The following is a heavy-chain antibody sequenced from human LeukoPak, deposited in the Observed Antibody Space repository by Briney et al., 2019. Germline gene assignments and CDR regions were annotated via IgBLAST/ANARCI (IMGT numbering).Heavy chain of an antibody. CDR1: GGSISSYY. CDR3: ARDACFWSGYHDYYYYYMDV. V-gene: IGHV4-59*01. Sequence: SETLSLTCTVSGGSISSYYWSWIRQPPGKGLEWIGYIYYSGSTNYNPSLKSRGTISVDTSKNQFSLKLSSVTAADTDVYYCARDACFWSGYHDYYYYYMDVWGKGTTVTVSS. CDR2: IYYSGST. J-gene: IGHJ6*03. D-gene: IGHD3-3*01.